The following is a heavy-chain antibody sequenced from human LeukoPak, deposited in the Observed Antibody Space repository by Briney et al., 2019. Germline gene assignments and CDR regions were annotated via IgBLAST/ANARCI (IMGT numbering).Heavy chain of an antibody. J-gene: IGHJ4*02. Sequence: PGGSLRLSCAASGFTFSSYAMSWVRQAPGRGLEWVSEISGSGGTTYYADSVKGRFTISRDNSKNTLYLQMNSLRAEDTAVYYCAKVGSSSWYIANYNYWGQGTLVTASS. CDR3: AKVGSSSWYIANYNY. CDR1: GFTFSSYA. V-gene: IGHV3-23*01. D-gene: IGHD6-13*01. CDR2: ISGSGGTT.